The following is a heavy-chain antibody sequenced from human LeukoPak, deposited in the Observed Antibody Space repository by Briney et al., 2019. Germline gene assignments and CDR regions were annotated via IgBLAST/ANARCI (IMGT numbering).Heavy chain of an antibody. V-gene: IGHV3-66*01. Sequence: PGGSLRLSCAASGFTVSSNYMSRVRQAPGKGLEWVSVIYSGGNTYYADSVKGRFTISRDNSNNTLYLQMNSLRAEDTAVYFCARSSGWYSPFDYWGQGTLVTVSS. D-gene: IGHD6-19*01. CDR3: ARSSGWYSPFDY. CDR1: GFTVSSNY. J-gene: IGHJ4*02. CDR2: IYSGGNT.